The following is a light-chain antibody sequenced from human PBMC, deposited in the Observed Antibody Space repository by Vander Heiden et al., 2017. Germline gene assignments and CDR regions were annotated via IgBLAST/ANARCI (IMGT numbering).Light chain of an antibody. Sequence: QTLVTQLPAFPVSPVGTGTLTCTSSNGEVTSGFQPSWFQQTRGQAPSALIYSTINRQSSMPGLFAGSLLEDRAALTLSGVQPEDEADYCCLLYYGEVRVFGGGTKLTVL. CDR3: LLYYGEVRV. CDR2: STI. V-gene: IGLV7-43*01. J-gene: IGLJ3*02. CDR1: NGEVTSGFQ.